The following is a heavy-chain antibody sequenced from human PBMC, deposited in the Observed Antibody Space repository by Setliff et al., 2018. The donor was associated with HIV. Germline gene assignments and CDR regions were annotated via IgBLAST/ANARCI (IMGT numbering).Heavy chain of an antibody. Sequence: SETLSLTCTVSGGSISSGGYYWSWIRQHPGRGLEWIGYIYYSGNTYYNPSLKSRLTISVDTSKNHFSLKLSSVTAADTAVYYCVRAFCSSASCYGGGDAFDIWGQGTMVTVSS. CDR3: VRAFCSSASCYGGGDAFDI. V-gene: IGHV4-31*03. CDR2: IYYSGNT. J-gene: IGHJ3*02. CDR1: GGSISSGGYY. D-gene: IGHD2-2*01.